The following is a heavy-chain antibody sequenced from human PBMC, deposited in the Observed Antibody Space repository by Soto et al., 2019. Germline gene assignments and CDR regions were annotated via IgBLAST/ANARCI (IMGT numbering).Heavy chain of an antibody. V-gene: IGHV3-66*01. J-gene: IGHJ6*02. CDR2: IYSGGST. Sequence: CAASGFTVSSNYMSWVGQAPGKGLEWVSVIYSGGSTYYADSVKGRFTISRDNSKNTLYLQMNSLRAEDTAVYYCARSRFGGDIAVVTAPRLYYYGMDVWGQGTTVTVSS. CDR3: ARSRFGGDIAVVTAPRLYYYGMDV. D-gene: IGHD2-21*02. CDR1: GFTVSSNY.